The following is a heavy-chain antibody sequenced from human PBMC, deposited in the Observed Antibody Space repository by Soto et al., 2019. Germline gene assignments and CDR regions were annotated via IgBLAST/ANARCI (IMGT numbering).Heavy chain of an antibody. D-gene: IGHD3-22*01. CDR2: VHPDSGGT. V-gene: IGHV1-2*02. J-gene: IGHJ4*02. CDR3: ARGAQGFFPVSGIYFYFDH. Sequence: AAVKVSCKTSGYICTDHLIHWVRQSPGQGLQWVGWVHPDSGGTNVAQAFQDRVTMTPDTSITTAYMDLARLRPDDTAIFYCARGAQGFFPVSGIYFYFDHWGQGTPVTVSS. CDR1: GYICTDHL.